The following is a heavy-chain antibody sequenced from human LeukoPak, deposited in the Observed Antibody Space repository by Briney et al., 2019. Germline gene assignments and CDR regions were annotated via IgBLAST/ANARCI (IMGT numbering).Heavy chain of an antibody. CDR2: ISGSGGST. CDR3: AKDTTSWFGELFEDY. V-gene: IGHV3-23*01. D-gene: IGHD3-10*01. CDR1: GFTFSSYA. J-gene: IGHJ4*02. Sequence: GGSLRLSCAASGFTFSSYAMSWVCQAPGKGLEWVSAISGSGGSTYYADSVKGRFTISRDNSKNTLYLQMNSLRVEDTAVYYCAKDTTSWFGELFEDYWGQGTLVTVSS.